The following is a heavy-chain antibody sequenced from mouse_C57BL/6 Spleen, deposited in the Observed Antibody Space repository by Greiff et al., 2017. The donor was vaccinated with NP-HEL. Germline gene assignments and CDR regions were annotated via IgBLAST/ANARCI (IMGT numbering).Heavy chain of an antibody. CDR1: GYTFTDYN. D-gene: IGHD2-4*01. Sequence: EVQLQQSGPELVKPGASVKMSCKASGYTFTDYNMHWVKQSHGKSLEWIGYINPKNGGTSYNQKFKGKATLTVNKSSSTASMELRSLTSADSAVYYCARDYDYDGYFDVWGTGTTVTVSS. CDR3: ARDYDYDGYFDV. J-gene: IGHJ1*03. CDR2: INPKNGGT. V-gene: IGHV1-22*01.